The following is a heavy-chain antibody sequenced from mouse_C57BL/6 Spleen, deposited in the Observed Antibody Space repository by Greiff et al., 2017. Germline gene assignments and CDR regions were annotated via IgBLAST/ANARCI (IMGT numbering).Heavy chain of an antibody. Sequence: EVQLQQSGPELVKPGASVKMSCKASGYTFTDYNMHWVKQSHGKSLEWIGYINPNNGGTSYTKKFKGKVTLTVNKSSSTVYMDLRRLTSECSGVYYWAARFAYWGQGTLVTVSA. CDR1: GYTFTDYN. J-gene: IGHJ3*01. V-gene: IGHV1-22*01. CDR3: AARFAY. CDR2: INPNNGGT.